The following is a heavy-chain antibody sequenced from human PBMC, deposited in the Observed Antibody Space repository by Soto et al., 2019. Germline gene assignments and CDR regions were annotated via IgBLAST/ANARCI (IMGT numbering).Heavy chain of an antibody. CDR1: GGSISSYY. D-gene: IGHD2-21*02. CDR2: IFYSGRSGST. V-gene: IGHV4-59*01. Sequence: PSETLSLTCSVSGGSISSYYWSWIRQPPGKGLEWIGYIFYSGRSGSTNYNPSLKSRVTISVDTSKNQFSLKLSSVTAADTAVYYCARTAFGWFDPWGQGTLVTVSS. CDR3: ARTAFGWFDP. J-gene: IGHJ5*02.